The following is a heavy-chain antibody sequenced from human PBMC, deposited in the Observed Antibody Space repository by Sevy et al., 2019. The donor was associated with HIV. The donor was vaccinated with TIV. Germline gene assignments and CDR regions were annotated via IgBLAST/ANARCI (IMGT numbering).Heavy chain of an antibody. Sequence: GGSLRLSCAASGFTFSNYWMTWVRQAPGKGLEWVANIKRDGSEKYYVASVKGRFTISRDNAKNSLYMQMNSLRAEDTAVYYCARDCNSASCFWGLDVWGQGTTVTVSS. CDR3: ARDCNSASCFWGLDV. CDR1: GFTFSNYW. J-gene: IGHJ6*02. CDR2: IKRDGSEK. D-gene: IGHD2-2*01. V-gene: IGHV3-7*03.